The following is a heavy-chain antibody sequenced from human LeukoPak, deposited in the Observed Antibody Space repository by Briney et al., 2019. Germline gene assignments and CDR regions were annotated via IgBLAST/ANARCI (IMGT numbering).Heavy chain of an antibody. Sequence: ASVKVSCKASGYTFTSYGISWVRQAPGQGLEWMGWISAYNGNTNYAQKLQGRVTMTTDTSTSTAYMELRSLRSDDTAVYYCARAYHTVYYYYYMDVWGKGTTVTVSS. CDR2: ISAYNGNT. CDR1: GYTFTSYG. J-gene: IGHJ6*03. V-gene: IGHV1-18*01. D-gene: IGHD1-14*01. CDR3: ARAYHTVYYYYYMDV.